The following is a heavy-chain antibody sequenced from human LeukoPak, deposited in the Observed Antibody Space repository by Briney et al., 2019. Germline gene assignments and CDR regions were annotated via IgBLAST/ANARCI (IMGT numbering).Heavy chain of an antibody. Sequence: PSETLSLTCAVHGYSLTNHYWIWIRQPPGKGLEWIAEVLHTGSTNCNPSFQSRVTVSVDTSKNQFFLNLTSVTAADTAVYYCARGPAAVHPWGRGILVTVSS. CDR3: ARGPAAVHP. D-gene: IGHD6-13*01. V-gene: IGHV4-34*12. J-gene: IGHJ5*02. CDR1: GYSLTNHY. CDR2: VLHTGST.